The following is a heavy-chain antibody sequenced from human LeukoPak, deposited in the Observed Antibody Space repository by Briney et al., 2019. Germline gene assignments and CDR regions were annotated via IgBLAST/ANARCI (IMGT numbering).Heavy chain of an antibody. D-gene: IGHD5-24*01. CDR3: ARGPEDGYNYDY. Sequence: ASVKVSXKASGYTFTSYDINWVRQATGQGLEWMGWMNPNSGNTGYAQKFQGRVTMTRNTSISTAYMELGSLRSEDTAVYYCARGPEDGYNYDYWGQGTLVTVSS. J-gene: IGHJ4*02. CDR1: GYTFTSYD. CDR2: MNPNSGNT. V-gene: IGHV1-8*01.